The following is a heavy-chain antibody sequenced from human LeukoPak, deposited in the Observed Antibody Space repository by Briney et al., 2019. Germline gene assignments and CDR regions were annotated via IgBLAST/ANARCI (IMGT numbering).Heavy chain of an antibody. CDR1: GASISSSNYY. CDR3: ARSNGYGLIDY. Sequence: SETLSLTCAVSGASISSSNYYWGWVRQSPGKGLEWIGNIYSSGNTYYNASLKSRVTMYIDTSKNQFSLKLSSVTAADTAMYYCARSNGYGLIDYWGQGTLVTVSS. J-gene: IGHJ4*02. D-gene: IGHD5-12*01. CDR2: IYSSGNT. V-gene: IGHV4-39*01.